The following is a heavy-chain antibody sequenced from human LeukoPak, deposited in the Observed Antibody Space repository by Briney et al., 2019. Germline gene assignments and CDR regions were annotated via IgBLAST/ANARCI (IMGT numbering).Heavy chain of an antibody. CDR2: IYYSGST. D-gene: IGHD6-13*01. Sequence: SESLSLTCSVSGDSITGYYWSWIRQPPGQGLEWIGYIYYSGSTNYNPSLKSRVTISVDTSKNQFSLKLSSVTAADTAVYYCARQYSSRWWVGVDYYMDVWGKGTTVTVSS. J-gene: IGHJ6*03. CDR3: ARQYSSRWWVGVDYYMDV. V-gene: IGHV4-59*08. CDR1: GDSITGYY.